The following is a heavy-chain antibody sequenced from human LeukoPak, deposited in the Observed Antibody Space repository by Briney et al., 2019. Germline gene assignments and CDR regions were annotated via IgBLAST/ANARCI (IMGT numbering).Heavy chain of an antibody. J-gene: IGHJ4*02. CDR1: GGSISSGGYS. D-gene: IGHD3-10*01. CDR3: ARRYYGSGSYYRPPFDY. Sequence: SQTLSLTCAVSGGSISSGGYSWSWIRQPPGKGLEWIGYIYHSGSTNYNPSLKSRVTISVDTSKNQFSLKLSSVTAADTAVYYCARRYYGSGSYYRPPFDYWGQGTLVTVSS. V-gene: IGHV4-30-2*01. CDR2: IYHSGST.